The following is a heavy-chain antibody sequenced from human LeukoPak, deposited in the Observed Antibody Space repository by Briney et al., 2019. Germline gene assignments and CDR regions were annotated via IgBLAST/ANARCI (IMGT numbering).Heavy chain of an antibody. D-gene: IGHD2-2*01. CDR2: ISGDGGST. CDR1: GFTFDDYA. CDR3: AKGYCSSTSCYGKYYYGMDV. J-gene: IGHJ6*02. V-gene: IGHV3-43*02. Sequence: PGGSLRLSCAASGFTFDDYAMHWVRQAPGKGLEWVSLISGDGGSTYYADSVKGRFTISRDNSKNSLYLQMNSLRTEDTALYYCAKGYCSSTSCYGKYYYGMDVWGQGTTVTVSS.